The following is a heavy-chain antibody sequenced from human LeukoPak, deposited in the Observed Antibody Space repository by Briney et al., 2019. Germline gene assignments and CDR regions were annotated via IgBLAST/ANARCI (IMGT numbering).Heavy chain of an antibody. Sequence: ASVKVSCKASGYTFTSYGISWVRQAPGQGLEWMGWISAYNGNTNYAQKLQGRVTMTTDTSTRTAYMELRSLSSDDTAVYYCATSLLPAPLYYWGQGTLVTVSS. V-gene: IGHV1-18*01. CDR1: GYTFTSYG. D-gene: IGHD3-10*01. CDR2: ISAYNGNT. J-gene: IGHJ4*02. CDR3: ATSLLPAPLYY.